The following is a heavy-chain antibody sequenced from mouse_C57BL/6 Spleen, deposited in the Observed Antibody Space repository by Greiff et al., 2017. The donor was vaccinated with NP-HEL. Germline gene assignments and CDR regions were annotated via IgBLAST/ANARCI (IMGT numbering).Heavy chain of an antibody. D-gene: IGHD3-2*02. V-gene: IGHV1-69*01. CDR2: IDPSDSYT. J-gene: IGHJ3*01. CDR3: ARADSSGSAWFAY. Sequence: IQLQQSGAELVMPGASVKLSCKASGYTFTSYWMHWVKQRPGQGLEWIGEIDPSDSYTNYNQKFQGKSTLTVDKSSSTAYMQLRSLTSEDSAVYYCARADSSGSAWFAYWGQGTLVTVSA. CDR1: GYTFTSYW.